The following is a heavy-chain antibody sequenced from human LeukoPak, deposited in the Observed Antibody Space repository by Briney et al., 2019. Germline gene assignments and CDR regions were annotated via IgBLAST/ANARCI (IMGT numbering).Heavy chain of an antibody. CDR2: IWYDGSNK. CDR1: GFTFSSYG. J-gene: IGHJ4*02. D-gene: IGHD3-22*01. Sequence: PGGSLRLSCAASGFTFSSYGMHWVRQAPGKGLEWVAVIWYDGSNKYYADSVKGRFTISRDNSKNTLYLQMNSLRAEDTAVYYCARGSVEYYYDSSGYYRHYFDYWGQGTLVTVSS. CDR3: ARGSVEYYYDSSGYYRHYFDY. V-gene: IGHV3-33*01.